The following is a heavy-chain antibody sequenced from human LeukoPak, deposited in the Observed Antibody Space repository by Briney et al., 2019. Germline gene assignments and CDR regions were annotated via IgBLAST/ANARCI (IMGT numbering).Heavy chain of an antibody. CDR2: INPGSGST. CDR1: GYTFTSYF. J-gene: IGHJ4*02. Sequence: ASVKVSCKASGYTFTSYFMHWVRQAPGQGLEWMGIINPGSGSTRYAQKFQGRVTMTRDMSTSTVYMELSSLRSEATAVYYCARGRTTITSVFDYWGQGTLVTVSS. CDR3: ARGRTTITSVFDY. V-gene: IGHV1-46*01. D-gene: IGHD4-11*01.